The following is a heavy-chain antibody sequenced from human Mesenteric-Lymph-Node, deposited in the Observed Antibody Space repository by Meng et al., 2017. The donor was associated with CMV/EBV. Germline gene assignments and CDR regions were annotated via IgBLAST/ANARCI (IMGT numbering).Heavy chain of an antibody. Sequence: GESLKTPCAASGFTFSDYYISWIRQAPGKGLEWVSYISSSGSTIYYADSVKGRFTISRDNAKNSLYLQMDSLGAEDTAVYYCARTYPKGLYGMDVWGQGTTVTVSS. J-gene: IGHJ6*02. V-gene: IGHV3-11*04. CDR3: ARTYPKGLYGMDV. CDR1: GFTFSDYY. CDR2: ISSSGSTI.